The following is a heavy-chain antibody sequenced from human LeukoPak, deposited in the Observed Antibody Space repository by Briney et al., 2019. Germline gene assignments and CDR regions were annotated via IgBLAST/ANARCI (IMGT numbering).Heavy chain of an antibody. D-gene: IGHD3-22*01. Sequence: SETLSLTCTVSGGSISSYYWSWIRQPPGKGLEWIGYIYYSGSTNYNPSLKSRVTISVDTSKNQFSLKLSSVTAADTAVYYCAGYDSSGHHIWFDPWGQGTLVTVSS. CDR1: GGSISSYY. CDR3: AGYDSSGHHIWFDP. CDR2: IYYSGST. V-gene: IGHV4-59*01. J-gene: IGHJ5*02.